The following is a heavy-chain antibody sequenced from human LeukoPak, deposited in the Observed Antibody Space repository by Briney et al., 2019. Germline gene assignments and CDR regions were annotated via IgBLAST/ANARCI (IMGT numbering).Heavy chain of an antibody. V-gene: IGHV4-61*02. CDR3: ARGQDFLYNP. J-gene: IGHJ5*02. CDR1: GGSISSGSYY. D-gene: IGHD2-15*01. Sequence: SETLSLTCTVSGGSISSGSYYWSWIRQPAGKGLEWIGRIYTSGSTNYNPSLKSRVTISVDTSKNQFSLKLSSVTAADTAVYYCARGQDFLYNPWGQGTLVTVSS. CDR2: IYTSGST.